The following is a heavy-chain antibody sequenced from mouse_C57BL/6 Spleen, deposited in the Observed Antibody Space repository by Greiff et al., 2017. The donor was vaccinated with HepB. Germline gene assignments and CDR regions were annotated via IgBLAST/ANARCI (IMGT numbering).Heavy chain of an antibody. CDR1: GFTFSSYA. V-gene: IGHV5-4*03. Sequence: EVKLVESGGGLVKPGGSLKLSCAASGFTFSSYAMSWVRQTPEKRLEWVATISDGGSYTYYPENVKGRFTISRDNAKNNLYLQMSHLKSEDTAMYYCARGDGSPFAYWGQGTLVTVSA. J-gene: IGHJ3*01. CDR2: ISDGGSYT. CDR3: ARGDGSPFAY. D-gene: IGHD1-1*01.